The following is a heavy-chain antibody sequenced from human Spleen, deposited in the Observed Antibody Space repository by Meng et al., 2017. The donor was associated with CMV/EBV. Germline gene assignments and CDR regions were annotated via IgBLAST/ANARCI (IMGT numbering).Heavy chain of an antibody. Sequence: GGSLRLSCAVSGFTFSDYAMSWVRQAPGKGLEWVSAISGSGGSTYYADSVKGRFTISRDNAKNSLYLQMNSLRAEDTAVYYCAANLGYSSGWYRNNYYYYGMDVWGQGTTVTVSS. CDR2: ISGSGGST. CDR1: GFTFSDYA. D-gene: IGHD6-19*01. J-gene: IGHJ6*02. CDR3: AANLGYSSGWYRNNYYYYGMDV. V-gene: IGHV3-23*01.